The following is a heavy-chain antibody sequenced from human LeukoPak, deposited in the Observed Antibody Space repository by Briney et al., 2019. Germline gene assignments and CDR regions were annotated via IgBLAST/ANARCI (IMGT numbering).Heavy chain of an antibody. CDR3: LTGDYDFWSGFYSPNHYFDY. CDR1: GVTLASAW. CDR2: IKGKTAAGAP. D-gene: IGHD3-3*01. V-gene: IGHV3-15*01. Sequence: GGSLRLSCAVSGVTLASAWMSWVRQAPGKGLEWVGRIKGKTAAGAPDYVASVKGRFTISRDDSKNTLFLQMNSLKTEDTAVYYCLTGDYDFWSGFYSPNHYFDYWGQGTLVTVSS. J-gene: IGHJ4*02.